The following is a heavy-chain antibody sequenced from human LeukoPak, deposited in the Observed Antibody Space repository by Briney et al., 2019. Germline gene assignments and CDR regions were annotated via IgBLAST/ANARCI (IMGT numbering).Heavy chain of an antibody. V-gene: IGHV3-30*01. Sequence: PGGSLRLSCAASGFTFSSFAMHWVRQAPGKGLEWVAVISYDGSNKYHAESVKGRFTISRDISKNTLYLQMNSLRPEDTAVYYCAREGSGNYGLGGAFDIWGQGTMVTVSS. CDR2: ISYDGSNK. J-gene: IGHJ3*02. CDR1: GFTFSSFA. CDR3: AREGSGNYGLGGAFDI. D-gene: IGHD1-26*01.